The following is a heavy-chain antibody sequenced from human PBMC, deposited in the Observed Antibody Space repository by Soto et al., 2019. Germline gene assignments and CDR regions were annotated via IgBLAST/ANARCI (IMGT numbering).Heavy chain of an antibody. CDR2: INPNSGGT. CDR1: GYTFTGYY. CDR3: ARDGDLYQETTYGFDY. D-gene: IGHD3-10*01. Sequence: QVQLVQSGAEVKKPGASVKVSCKASGYTFTGYYMHWVRQAPGQGLEWMGWINPNSGGTNYAQKFQGRVTMTRDTSISTAYMELSRLRSDDAAVYYCARDGDLYQETTYGFDYWGQGTLVTVSS. V-gene: IGHV1-2*02. J-gene: IGHJ4*02.